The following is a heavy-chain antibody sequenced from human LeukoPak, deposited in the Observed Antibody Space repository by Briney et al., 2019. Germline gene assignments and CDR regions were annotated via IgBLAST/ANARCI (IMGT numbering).Heavy chain of an antibody. D-gene: IGHD3-3*01. V-gene: IGHV1-69*01. Sequence: SVRVSCKASGGTFISYAISWVRQAPGQGLEWMGGIIPIFGTANYAQKFQGRVTITADESTSTAYMELSSLGSEDTAVYYCARDPGYRRFGGSYYYYYGMDVWGQGTTVTVSS. CDR2: IIPIFGTA. J-gene: IGHJ6*02. CDR1: GGTFISYA. CDR3: ARDPGYRRFGGSYYYYYGMDV.